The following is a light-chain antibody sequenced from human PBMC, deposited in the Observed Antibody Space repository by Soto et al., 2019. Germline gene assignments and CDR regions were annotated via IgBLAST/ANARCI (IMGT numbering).Light chain of an antibody. CDR3: SSYTSTSTPMV. V-gene: IGLV2-14*01. CDR1: SSDVGGYKY. CDR2: EVS. J-gene: IGLJ2*01. Sequence: QSVLTQPASVSGSPGQSITISCTGISSDVGGYKYVSWYQQHPGKAPKLMIYEVSNRPSGVSNRFSGSKSGNTASLTISGLQAEDEADYYCSSYTSTSTPMVFGGGTKLTV.